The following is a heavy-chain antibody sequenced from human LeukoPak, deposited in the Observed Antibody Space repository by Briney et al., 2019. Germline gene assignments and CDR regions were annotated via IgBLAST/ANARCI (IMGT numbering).Heavy chain of an antibody. Sequence: ASVKVSCKASGYSFSSYGISWVRQAPGQGLEYMGWISAYNGNTNIRQKDQGRVTMPTDTSTSTAYMELKHQRSDDTAVYYCARGCYKDADWDFDYWGQGTLVTVSS. CDR2: ISAYNGNT. CDR1: GYSFSSYG. J-gene: IGHJ4*02. CDR3: ARGCYKDADWDFDY. V-gene: IGHV1-18*01. D-gene: IGHD3/OR15-3a*01.